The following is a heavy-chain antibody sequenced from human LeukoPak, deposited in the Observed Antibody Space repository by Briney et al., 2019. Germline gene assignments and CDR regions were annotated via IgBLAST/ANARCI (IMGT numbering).Heavy chain of an antibody. D-gene: IGHD6-6*01. CDR1: GGSSSGYY. Sequence: KSSETLSLTCAVYGGSSSGYYRSWIRQPPGKGLEWIGEINHSGSTNYNPSLKSRVTISVDTSKNQFSLKLSSVTAADTAVYYCASGIAAQYYYGMDVWGQGTTVTVSS. CDR3: ASGIAAQYYYGMDV. J-gene: IGHJ6*02. V-gene: IGHV4-34*01. CDR2: INHSGST.